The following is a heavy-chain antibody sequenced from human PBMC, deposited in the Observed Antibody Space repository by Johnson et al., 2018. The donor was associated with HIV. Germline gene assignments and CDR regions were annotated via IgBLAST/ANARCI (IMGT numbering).Heavy chain of an antibody. J-gene: IGHJ3*02. D-gene: IGHD6-6*01. CDR2: ISYDGTTK. CDR3: ARAQLLADDAFNN. CDR1: GFTFSSYA. V-gene: IGHV3-30*04. Sequence: QVQLVESGGGVVQPGRSLRLSCAASGFTFSSYAMHWVRQAPGKGLEWVAVISYDGTTKYYADSVKGRFTISRDNAKNTLYLQLNSLRVEDTAIYYCARAQLLADDAFNNWGQGTMVTVSS.